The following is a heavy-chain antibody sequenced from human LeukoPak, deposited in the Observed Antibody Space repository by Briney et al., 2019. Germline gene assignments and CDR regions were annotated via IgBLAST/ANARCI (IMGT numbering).Heavy chain of an antibody. CDR1: GYTFTSYG. D-gene: IGHD3-22*01. CDR2: ISAYNGNT. CDR3: ARTLYYDSSGHGY. V-gene: IGHV1-18*01. J-gene: IGHJ4*02. Sequence: ASVKVSCKASGYTFTSYGISWVRQAPGQGLEWMGWISAYNGNTNYAQKFQGRVTMTRNTSISTAYMELSSLRSEDTAVYYCARTLYYDSSGHGYWGQGTLVTVSS.